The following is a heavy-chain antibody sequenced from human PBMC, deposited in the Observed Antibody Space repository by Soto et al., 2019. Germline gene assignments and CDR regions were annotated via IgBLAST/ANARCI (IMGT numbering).Heavy chain of an antibody. V-gene: IGHV3-33*01. CDR1: GFTFTDFG. Sequence: QVELVESGGGVVQPGRSLRLSCAASGFTFTDFGMHWVRQAPGKGLEWVAVIWNDGSTKYYADSVKGRFTISRDSSKNTVYLQMNSLRVEDTAVYYCARAIVYGGYYFDYWGQGTLVTVSS. CDR2: IWNDGSTK. CDR3: ARAIVYGGYYFDY. D-gene: IGHD4-17*01. J-gene: IGHJ4*02.